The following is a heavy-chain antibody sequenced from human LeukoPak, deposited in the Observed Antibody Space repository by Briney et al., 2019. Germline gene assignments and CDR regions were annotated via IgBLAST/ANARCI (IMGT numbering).Heavy chain of an antibody. Sequence: GGSLRLSCAASGFTFSSYSMNWVRQAPGKGLEWVSSISSSSSYIYYADSVKGRFTISRDNAKNSLYLQMNSLRAEDTAVYYCARGGDSISWYVNYWGQGTLVTVSS. V-gene: IGHV3-21*01. CDR1: GFTFSSYS. CDR2: ISSSSSYI. CDR3: ARGGDSISWYVNY. D-gene: IGHD6-13*01. J-gene: IGHJ4*02.